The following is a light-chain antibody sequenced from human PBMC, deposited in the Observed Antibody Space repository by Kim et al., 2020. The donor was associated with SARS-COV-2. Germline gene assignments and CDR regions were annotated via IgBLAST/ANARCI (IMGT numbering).Light chain of an antibody. CDR2: GAS. CDR3: QQYGSSPYT. V-gene: IGKV3-20*01. J-gene: IGKJ2*01. Sequence: LSPGERATLSCRASQSVRSSYLAWYQQKPVQAPRLLIYGASSRATGIPDRFSGSGSGTDFTLTISRLEPEDFAVYYCQQYGSSPYTFGQGTKLEI. CDR1: QSVRSSY.